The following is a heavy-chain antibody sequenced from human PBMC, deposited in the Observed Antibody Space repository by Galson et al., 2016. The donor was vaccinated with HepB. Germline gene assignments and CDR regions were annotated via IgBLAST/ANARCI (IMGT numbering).Heavy chain of an antibody. V-gene: IGHV4-61*01. Sequence: ETLSLTCNVSGGSVRTDSYYWSWIRQPPGKGPEWIGYIYHTGSTKYSPSLKSRVTISVDTSKNQFSLKVNSVTAADTAVYYCARMGNWGYDAFDIWGPGTKVTVSS. J-gene: IGHJ3*02. CDR3: ARMGNWGYDAFDI. CDR2: IYHTGST. D-gene: IGHD7-27*01. CDR1: GGSVRTDSYY.